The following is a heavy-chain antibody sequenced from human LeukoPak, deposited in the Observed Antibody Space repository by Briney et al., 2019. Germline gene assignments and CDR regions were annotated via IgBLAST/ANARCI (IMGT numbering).Heavy chain of an antibody. CDR1: GFTFSSYA. J-gene: IGHJ6*02. CDR3: ARDQPPTYYDFWSGYSEIYYYYGMDV. CDR2: ISGSGGST. D-gene: IGHD3-3*01. V-gene: IGHV3-23*01. Sequence: GGSLRLSCAASGFTFSSYAMSWVRQAPGKGLEWVSAISGSGGSTYYADSVKGRFTISRDNSKNTLYPQMNSLRAEDTAVYYCARDQPPTYYDFWSGYSEIYYYYGMDVWGQGTTVTVSS.